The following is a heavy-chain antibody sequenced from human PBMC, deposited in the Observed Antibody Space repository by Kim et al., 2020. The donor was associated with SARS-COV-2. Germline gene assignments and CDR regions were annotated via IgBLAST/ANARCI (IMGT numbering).Heavy chain of an antibody. V-gene: IGHV3-11*01. CDR2: ISSTGTTI. CDR3: ARDYWDSSSGADH. D-gene: IGHD6-13*01. J-gene: IGHJ4*02. CDR1: GFTFTDYF. Sequence: GGSLRLSCATSGFTFTDYFMTWIRQAPGKGLEWLSYISSTGTTIYYADSARGRFTISRDNAKNSLYLQMNSLRPEDTAVYYCARDYWDSSSGADHWGQGT.